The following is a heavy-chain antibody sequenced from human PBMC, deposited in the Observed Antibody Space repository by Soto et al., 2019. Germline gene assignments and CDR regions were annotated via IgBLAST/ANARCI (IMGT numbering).Heavy chain of an antibody. CDR2: ISYDGSNK. CDR1: GFTFSSYA. Sequence: GGSLRLSCAASGFTFSSYAMHWVRQAPGKGLEWVAVISYDGSNKYYADSVKGRFTISRDNSKNTLYLQMNSLRAEDTAVYYCARDITGPYLPYYYYGMDVWGQGTTVTVSS. J-gene: IGHJ6*02. D-gene: IGHD3-10*01. V-gene: IGHV3-30-3*01. CDR3: ARDITGPYLPYYYYGMDV.